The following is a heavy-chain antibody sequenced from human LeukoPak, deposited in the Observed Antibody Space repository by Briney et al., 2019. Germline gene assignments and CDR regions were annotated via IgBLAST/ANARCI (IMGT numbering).Heavy chain of an antibody. CDR3: ASALWFGEFFSGGGSQDIWFDP. V-gene: IGHV4-39*01. D-gene: IGHD3-10*01. Sequence: SETLSLTCTVSGGSISSSSYYWGWIRQPPGKGLEWIGSIYYSGSTYYNPSLKSRVTISVDTSKNQFSLKLSSVTAADTAVYYCASALWFGEFFSGGGSQDIWFDPWGQGTLVTVSS. CDR2: IYYSGST. CDR1: GGSISSSSYY. J-gene: IGHJ5*02.